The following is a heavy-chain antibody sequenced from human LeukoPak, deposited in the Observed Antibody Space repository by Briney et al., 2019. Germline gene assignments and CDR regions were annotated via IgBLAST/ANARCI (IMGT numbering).Heavy chain of an antibody. CDR2: ISSSSSYI. Sequence: GESLKISCAASGFTFSSYSMNWVRQAPGKGLEWVSSISSSSSYIYYADPVKGRFTISRDNAKNSLYLQMNSLRAEDTAVYYCARGPIDYYYDSSGYDYWGQGTLVTVSS. CDR1: GFTFSSYS. CDR3: ARGPIDYYYDSSGYDY. V-gene: IGHV3-21*01. J-gene: IGHJ4*02. D-gene: IGHD3-22*01.